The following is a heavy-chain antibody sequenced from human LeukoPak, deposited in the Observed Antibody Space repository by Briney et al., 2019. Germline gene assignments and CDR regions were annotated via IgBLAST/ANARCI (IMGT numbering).Heavy chain of an antibody. Sequence: ASVKVSCKASGGTFSSYAISWVRQAPGQGLEWMGGIIPIFGTANYAQKFRGRVTITADESTSTAYMELSSLRSEDTAVYYCARDRGATRESWFDPWGQGTLVTVSS. J-gene: IGHJ5*02. V-gene: IGHV1-69*13. CDR1: GGTFSSYA. CDR2: IIPIFGTA. CDR3: ARDRGATRESWFDP. D-gene: IGHD1-26*01.